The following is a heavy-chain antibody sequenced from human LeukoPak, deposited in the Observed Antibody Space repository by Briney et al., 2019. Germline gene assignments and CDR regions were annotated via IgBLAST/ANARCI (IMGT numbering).Heavy chain of an antibody. V-gene: IGHV4-34*03. CDR3: TTLYYYSSSDPTIS. D-gene: IGHD3-22*01. CDR2: IYYSGST. Sequence: SETLSLTCAVYGGSFSGYYWGCIRQPPGKGLEWIGGIYYSGSTYYNPSLKSRVTISVDTSKNQFSLKLNSVTAADTAVYYCTTLYYYSSSDPTISWGQGTLVSVSS. J-gene: IGHJ1*01. CDR1: GGSFSGYY.